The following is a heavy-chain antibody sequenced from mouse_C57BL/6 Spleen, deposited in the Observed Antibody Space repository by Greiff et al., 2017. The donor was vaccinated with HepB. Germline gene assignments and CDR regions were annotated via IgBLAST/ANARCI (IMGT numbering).Heavy chain of an antibody. CDR2: IYPSDSET. J-gene: IGHJ3*01. CDR3: ASSYYYGSRGAY. V-gene: IGHV1-61*01. CDR1: GYTFTSYW. Sequence: QVQLQQPGAELVRPGSSVKLSCKASGYTFTSYWMDWVKQRPGQGLEWIGNIYPSDSETHYNQKFKDKATLTVDKSSSTAYMQLSSLTSEDSAVYYCASSYYYGSRGAYWGQGTLVTVSA. D-gene: IGHD1-1*01.